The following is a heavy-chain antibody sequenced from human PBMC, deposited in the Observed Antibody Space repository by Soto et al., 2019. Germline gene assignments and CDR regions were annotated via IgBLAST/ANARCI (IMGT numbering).Heavy chain of an antibody. CDR3: AKDSSASPKHWFDP. V-gene: IGHV3-23*01. J-gene: IGHJ5*02. CDR1: GFSFSNFA. D-gene: IGHD6-13*01. CDR2: ITGSGAST. Sequence: EVRLLDSGGGLVQPGGSLRLSCDASGFSFSNFAMAWFRQAPGKGLEWVSAITGSGASTFYADSVEGRFTISRDNSKNTLFLQMDSLRVEDTAIYYCAKDSSASPKHWFDPWGQGTQVNVSA.